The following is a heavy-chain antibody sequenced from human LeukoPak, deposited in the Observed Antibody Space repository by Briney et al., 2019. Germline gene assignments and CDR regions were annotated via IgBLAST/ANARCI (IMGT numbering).Heavy chain of an antibody. CDR2: ISYDGSNK. CDR1: GFTFSSYA. Sequence: PGRSLRLSCAASGFTFSSYAMHWVRQAPGKGLEWVAVISYDGSNKYYADSVKGRFTISRDNSKNTLYLQINSLRAEDTAVYYCARDRSIYYDFWSGYYVDYYYYGMDVWGQGTTVTVSS. CDR3: ARDRSIYYDFWSGYYVDYYYYGMDV. J-gene: IGHJ6*02. D-gene: IGHD3-3*01. V-gene: IGHV3-30-3*01.